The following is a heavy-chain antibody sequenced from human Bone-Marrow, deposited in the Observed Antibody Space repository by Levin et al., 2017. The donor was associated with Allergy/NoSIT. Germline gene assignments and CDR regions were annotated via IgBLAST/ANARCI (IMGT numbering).Heavy chain of an antibody. V-gene: IGHV3-30*03. J-gene: IGHJ6*02. CDR3: AREVAAAGADYYYHGLDV. CDR1: GFSFSFYG. D-gene: IGHD6-13*01. CDR2: ISYEGSSQ. Sequence: SCEASGFSFSFYGMHWVRQAPGKGLEWVAFISYEGSSQYYADSVQGRFTISRENSKSMVYLQMNSLRAEDTALYYCAREVAAAGADYYYHGLDVWGQGTTVAVSS.